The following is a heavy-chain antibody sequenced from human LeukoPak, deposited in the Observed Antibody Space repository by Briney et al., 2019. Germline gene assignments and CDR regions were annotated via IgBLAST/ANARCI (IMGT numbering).Heavy chain of an antibody. V-gene: IGHV1-2*02. CDR2: INSNSADT. Sequence: ASVKVSCKTSGYSFIDYYIHWVRQAPGQGLEWMGWINSNSADTNYAQKFQGRVTMTRDTSISTAYMELSRLRSDDTAVYYCARSYDILTDYYFDYWGQGTLVTVSS. CDR1: GYSFIDYY. J-gene: IGHJ4*02. CDR3: ARSYDILTDYYFDY. D-gene: IGHD3-9*01.